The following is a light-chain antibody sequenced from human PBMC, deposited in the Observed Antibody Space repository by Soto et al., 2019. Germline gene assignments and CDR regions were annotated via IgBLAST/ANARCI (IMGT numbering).Light chain of an antibody. Sequence: EIMMTQSPATQSVSPGERATLSCRASQSVRNNLAWYQQKPGQAPRLLIYYASTRATGIPARFSGSGSGTEFTLTISSLQSEDLALYYCQQYNNWPPITFGQGTRLEIK. J-gene: IGKJ5*01. CDR1: QSVRNN. V-gene: IGKV3-15*01. CDR2: YAS. CDR3: QQYNNWPPIT.